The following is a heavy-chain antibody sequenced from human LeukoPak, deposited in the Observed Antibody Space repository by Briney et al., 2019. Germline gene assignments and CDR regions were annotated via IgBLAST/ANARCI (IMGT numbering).Heavy chain of an antibody. J-gene: IGHJ4*02. CDR1: GFSFSVYE. CDR3: VKESPYPEGSTARISYFDN. V-gene: IGHV3-48*03. D-gene: IGHD2-2*01. CDR2: VSSSGTT. Sequence: GGSLRLSCAASGFSFSVYEIHWARQAPGKGLEWISDVSSSGTTYYADSVKGRFTISRDNSKNTLSLQMNSLRAEDTGVYYCVKESPYPEGSTARISYFDNWGQGTLVTVSS.